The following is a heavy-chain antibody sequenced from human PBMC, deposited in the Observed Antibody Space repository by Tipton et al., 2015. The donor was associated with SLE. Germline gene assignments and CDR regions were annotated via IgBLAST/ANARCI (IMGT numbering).Heavy chain of an antibody. V-gene: IGHV4-34*01. CDR2: INHSGST. D-gene: IGHD2-2*01. Sequence: TLSLTCAVYGGSFSGYYWSWIRQPPGKGLEWIGEINHSGSTNYKPSLKSRVTISVDTSKNQFSLKLSSVTAADTAVYYCARGRSTSLPLDVWGKGTTVTVSS. CDR1: GGSFSGYY. J-gene: IGHJ6*04. CDR3: ARGRSTSLPLDV.